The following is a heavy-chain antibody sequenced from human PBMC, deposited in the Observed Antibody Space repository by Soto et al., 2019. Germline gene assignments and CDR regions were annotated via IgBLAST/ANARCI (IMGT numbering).Heavy chain of an antibody. CDR1: GGSISSGGYS. CDR2: IYHSGST. J-gene: IGHJ4*02. CDR3: ARGPDDSSGYYSFDY. D-gene: IGHD3-22*01. Sequence: SETLSLTCAVSGGSISSGGYSWSWIRQPPGKGLEWIGYIYHSGSTYYNPSLKSRVTISVDRSKNQFSLKLSSVTAADTALYYCARGPDDSSGYYSFDYWGQGTRVTVSS. V-gene: IGHV4-30-2*01.